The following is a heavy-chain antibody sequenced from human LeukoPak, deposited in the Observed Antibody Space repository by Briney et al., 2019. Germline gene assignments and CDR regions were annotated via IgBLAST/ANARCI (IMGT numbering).Heavy chain of an antibody. CDR1: GFTFSSYA. CDR3: AKGGVVPAANAYPPRYYYYYYMDV. V-gene: IGHV3-23*01. CDR2: ISGSGGST. J-gene: IGHJ6*03. Sequence: PGGSLRLSCAASGFTFSSYAMSRVRQAPGKGLEWVSAISGSGGSTYYADSVKGRFTISRDNSKNTLYLQMNSLRAEDTAVYYCAKGGVVPAANAYPPRYYYYYYMDVWGKGTTVTVSS. D-gene: IGHD2-2*01.